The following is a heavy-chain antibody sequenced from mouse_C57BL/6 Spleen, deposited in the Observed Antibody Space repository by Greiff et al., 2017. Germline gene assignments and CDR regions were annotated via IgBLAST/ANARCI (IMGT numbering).Heavy chain of an antibody. V-gene: IGHV1-42*01. J-gene: IGHJ4*01. CDR1: GYSFTGYY. Sequence: VQLKQSGPELVKPGASVKISCKASGYSFTGYYMNWVKQSPEKSLEWIGEINPSTGGTTYNQKFKAKATLTVDKSSSTAYMQLKSLTSEDSAVYYCARFWDGYYVNAMDYWGQGTSVTVSS. D-gene: IGHD2-3*01. CDR3: ARFWDGYYVNAMDY. CDR2: INPSTGGT.